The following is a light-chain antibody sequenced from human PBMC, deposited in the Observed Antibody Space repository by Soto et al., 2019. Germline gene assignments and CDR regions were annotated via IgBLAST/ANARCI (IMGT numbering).Light chain of an antibody. CDR2: GAS. CDR1: QSVSRN. CDR3: QQYNKGPWT. V-gene: IGKV3-15*01. Sequence: IVMTQSPDSLSVSPGEGATLSCRASQSVSRNLAWYQQKPGQPPRLLIDGASTRATGIPTRFSGSGSGTEFTLTISSLQSEDFAVYYCQQYNKGPWTFGRGTKVDIK. J-gene: IGKJ1*01.